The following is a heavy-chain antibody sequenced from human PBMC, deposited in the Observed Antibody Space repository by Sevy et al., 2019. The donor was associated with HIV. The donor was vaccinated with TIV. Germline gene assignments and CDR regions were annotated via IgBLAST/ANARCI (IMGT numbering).Heavy chain of an antibody. CDR1: GFTFGEYS. CDR2: IRSEVYGGTT. D-gene: IGHD4-17*01. Sequence: GGSLRLSCTASGFTFGEYSMSWFRQAPGKGLEWVIFIRSEVYGGTTEYAASVKGRFTISRDDSKSIAYLQMSSLKTEDTAVYYCTRGRRVYADYGVDYWGQGTLVTVSS. CDR3: TRGRRVYADYGVDY. J-gene: IGHJ4*02. V-gene: IGHV3-49*03.